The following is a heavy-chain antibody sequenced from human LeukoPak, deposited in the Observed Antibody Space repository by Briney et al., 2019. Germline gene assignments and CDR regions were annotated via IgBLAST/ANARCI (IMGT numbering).Heavy chain of an antibody. Sequence: SQTLSLTCAISGDSVSSNSAAWNWIRQSPSRGLEWLGRTYYRSKWYNDYAVSVKSRITINPDTSKNQFSLQLNSVTPEDTAVYYCARTRSYCSSTSCPDAFDIWGQGTMVTVSS. CDR2: TYYRSKWYN. CDR3: ARTRSYCSSTSCPDAFDI. CDR1: GDSVSSNSAA. D-gene: IGHD2-2*01. J-gene: IGHJ3*02. V-gene: IGHV6-1*01.